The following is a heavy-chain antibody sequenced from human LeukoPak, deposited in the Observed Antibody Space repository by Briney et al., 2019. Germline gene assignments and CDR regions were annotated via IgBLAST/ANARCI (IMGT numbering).Heavy chain of an antibody. V-gene: IGHV3-23*01. CDR3: AKDRTQWLQQYYFDY. CDR1: GFTFSSYA. J-gene: IGHJ4*02. D-gene: IGHD6-19*01. Sequence: GGSLRLSCAASGFTFSSYAMSWVRQAPGKGLEWVSAISGSGGSTYYADSVKGRFTISRDNSKNTLYLQMNSLRAEDTAVYYCAKDRTQWLQQYYFDYWGQGTLVTVSS. CDR2: ISGSGGST.